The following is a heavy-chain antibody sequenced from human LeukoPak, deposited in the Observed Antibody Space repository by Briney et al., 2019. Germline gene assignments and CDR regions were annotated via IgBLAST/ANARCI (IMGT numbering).Heavy chain of an antibody. V-gene: IGHV1-69*13. CDR1: GGTFSSYA. Sequence: SVKVSCKASGGTFSSYAISWVRQAPGQGLEWMGGIIPIFGTANYAQKFQGRATITADESTSTAYMELSSLRSEDTAVYYCARAPPRVAATLAFDYWGQGTLVTVSS. J-gene: IGHJ4*02. CDR3: ARAPPRVAATLAFDY. D-gene: IGHD2-15*01. CDR2: IIPIFGTA.